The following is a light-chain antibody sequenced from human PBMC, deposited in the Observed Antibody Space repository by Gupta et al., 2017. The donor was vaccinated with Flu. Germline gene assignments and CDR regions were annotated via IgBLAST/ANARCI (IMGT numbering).Light chain of an antibody. CDR2: EDN. J-gene: IGLJ2*01. CDR3: PSCDSVTRDVV. Sequence: NFMLTQPHSVSESPGKTVTISCTRSSGSIATTYVQWYQQRPGSSPNTVIFEDNRRPSGVPDRFSGSIDSSSNSASLTISGLKTEDEADYFCPSCDSVTRDVVFGGGTKLTVL. V-gene: IGLV6-57*01. CDR1: SGSIATTY.